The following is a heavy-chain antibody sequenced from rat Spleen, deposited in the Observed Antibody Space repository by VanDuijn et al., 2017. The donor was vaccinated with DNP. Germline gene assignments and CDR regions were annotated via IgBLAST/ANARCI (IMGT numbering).Heavy chain of an antibody. CDR3: ARWSDYFDY. Sequence: EVQLQESGPGLVEPSQSLSLTCSVTGYSITSCCRWTWIRKFPGHKLEWMGYINSAGSTNYHPSLKGRISITSDTSKNQFFLHLNSVTTEDTATYYCARWSDYFDYWGQGVMVTVSS. D-gene: IGHD4-2*01. V-gene: IGHV3-3*01. J-gene: IGHJ2*01. CDR1: GYSITSCCR. CDR2: INSAGST.